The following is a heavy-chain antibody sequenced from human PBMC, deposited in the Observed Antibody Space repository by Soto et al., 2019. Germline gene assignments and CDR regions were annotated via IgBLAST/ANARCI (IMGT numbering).Heavy chain of an antibody. Sequence: SXTSTCPCGSISSYYWSWIRQPPGKGLEWIGYIYYSGSTNYNPSLKSRVTISVDTSKNQFSLKLSSVTAADKAVYYCARGPYGESPGLYYWGQGTLVTVSS. CDR3: ARGPYGESPGLYY. V-gene: IGHV4-59*01. J-gene: IGHJ4*02. CDR1: CGSISSYY. CDR2: IYYSGST. D-gene: IGHD4-17*01.